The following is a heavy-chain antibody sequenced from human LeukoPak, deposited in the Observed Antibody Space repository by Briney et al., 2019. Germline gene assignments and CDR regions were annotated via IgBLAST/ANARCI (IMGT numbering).Heavy chain of an antibody. CDR2: IYTSGST. CDR1: GGSISSGSYY. J-gene: IGHJ3*02. Sequence: SQTLSLTCTVSGGSISSGSYYWSWIRQPAGKGLEWIGRIYTSGSTNYNPSLTSRVTISVDTSKNQFSLKLSSVTAADTAVYYCARDSHYCSSTSCYKGDDAFDIWGQGTMVTVSS. V-gene: IGHV4-61*02. CDR3: ARDSHYCSSTSCYKGDDAFDI. D-gene: IGHD2-2*02.